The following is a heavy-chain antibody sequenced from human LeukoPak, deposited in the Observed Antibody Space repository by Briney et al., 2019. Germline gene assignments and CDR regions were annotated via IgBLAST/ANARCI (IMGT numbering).Heavy chain of an antibody. CDR1: GYSISSGYY. D-gene: IGHD5-24*01. CDR3: ATSTLYNIDY. CDR2: IYHSGST. Sequence: SETLSLTCAVSGYSISSGYYWGWIRQPPGKGLEWIGSIYHSGSTYYNPSLKSRVTISVDTYKNQYSLKLSSVTAADTAVYYCATSTLYNIDYWGQGTLVTVSS. V-gene: IGHV4-38-2*01. J-gene: IGHJ4*02.